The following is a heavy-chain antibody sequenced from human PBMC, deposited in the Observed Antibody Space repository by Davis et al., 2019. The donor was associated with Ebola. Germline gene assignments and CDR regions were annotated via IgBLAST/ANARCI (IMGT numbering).Heavy chain of an antibody. Sequence: GESPKPPCKGSGYSFTTYWIGWVRQMPGKGLEWMGIIYPGDSDTRYSPSFQGQVTISADKSISTAFLQWSSLKASDTGMYYCARVVSPVDSWGQGTLVTVSS. J-gene: IGHJ4*02. CDR2: IYPGDSDT. CDR3: ARVVSPVDS. CDR1: GYSFTTYW. V-gene: IGHV5-51*01.